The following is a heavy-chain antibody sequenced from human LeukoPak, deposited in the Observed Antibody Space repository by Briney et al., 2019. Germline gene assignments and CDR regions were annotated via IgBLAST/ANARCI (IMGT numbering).Heavy chain of an antibody. D-gene: IGHD2-21*02. CDR2: ISYDGSNK. Sequence: PGGSLRLSCAASGFTFSSYGMHWVRQAPGKGLEWVAVISYDGSNKYYADSVKGRFTISRDNSKNTLYLQMNGLRAEDTAVYYCAADQSIGDYAFDIWGQGTMVTVSS. CDR3: AADQSIGDYAFDI. V-gene: IGHV3-30*03. J-gene: IGHJ3*02. CDR1: GFTFSSYG.